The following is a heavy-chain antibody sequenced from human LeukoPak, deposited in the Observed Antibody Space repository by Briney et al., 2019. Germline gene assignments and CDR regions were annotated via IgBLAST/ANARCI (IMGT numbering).Heavy chain of an antibody. CDR2: IYTSGST. V-gene: IGHV4-61*02. D-gene: IGHD3-9*01. CDR3: ARGGGYFDWYKPDY. CDR1: GGSISSGSYS. J-gene: IGHJ4*02. Sequence: SQTLSLTCTVSGGSISSGSYSWSWIRQPAGKGLEWIGRIYTSGSTNYNPSLKSRVTISVDTSKNQFSLKLSSVTAADTAVYYCARGGGYFDWYKPDYWGQGTLVTVSS.